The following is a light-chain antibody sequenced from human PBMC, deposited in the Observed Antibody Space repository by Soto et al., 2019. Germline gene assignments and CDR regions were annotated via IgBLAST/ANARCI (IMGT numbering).Light chain of an antibody. Sequence: EIVLTQSPGTLSLSPGERATLSCRASQSVSSGYLAWYQQKPGQAPRLLIYGASSRATGIPDRFSGSGSGTYFTLTIIRLEPQDFAVYYCHQYDSSPVTFGQGTKVEIK. CDR3: HQYDSSPVT. CDR2: GAS. CDR1: QSVSSGY. V-gene: IGKV3-20*01. J-gene: IGKJ1*01.